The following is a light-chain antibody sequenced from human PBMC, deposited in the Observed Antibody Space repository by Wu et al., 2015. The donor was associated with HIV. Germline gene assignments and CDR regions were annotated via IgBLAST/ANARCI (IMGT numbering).Light chain of an antibody. V-gene: IGKV1-NL1*01. CDR3: QQYYDTPPT. CDR2: GTS. J-gene: IGKJ1*01. Sequence: DIQLTQSPSSLSASVGDRVNITCRASHYIGNSLAWYQQKSGHAPKFLFYGTSRLDNGVPSTFSGSESGTDYTLTISSLQPEDLATYYCQQYYDTPPTFGQGTRVEI. CDR1: HYIGNS.